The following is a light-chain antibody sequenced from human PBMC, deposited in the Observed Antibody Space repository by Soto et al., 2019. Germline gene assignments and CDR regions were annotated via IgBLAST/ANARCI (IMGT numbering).Light chain of an antibody. CDR3: QSHSSTNVV. CDR2: EDN. J-gene: IGLJ7*01. Sequence: NFMLTQPHSVSESPGKTVTISCTRSSGSIASNYVQWYQQRPGSAPTTVMYEDNQRPSGVPDRFSAAIDSSSTSASLTIAGLRTEDEAGYYGQSHSSTNVVFGGGTRRTGL. CDR1: SGSIASNY. V-gene: IGLV6-57*04.